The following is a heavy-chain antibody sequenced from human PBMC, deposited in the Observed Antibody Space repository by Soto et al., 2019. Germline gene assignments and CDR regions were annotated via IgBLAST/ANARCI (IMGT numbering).Heavy chain of an antibody. J-gene: IGHJ4*02. CDR2: ISSNGRTI. D-gene: IGHD1-26*01. CDR1: VFTFSSYE. CDR3: ARVGVVAARSLDF. V-gene: IGHV3-48*03. Sequence: GGSLRLSCAASVFTFSSYEMNWVRQAPGKGLEWVSYISSNGRTIDYADSVKGRFTISRDNAKKSLYLQLNSLRAEDTAVYYCARVGVVAARSLDFWGQGPLGIAPQ.